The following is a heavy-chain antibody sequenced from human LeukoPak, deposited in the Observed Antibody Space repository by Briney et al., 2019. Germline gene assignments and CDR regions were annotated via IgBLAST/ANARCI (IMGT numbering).Heavy chain of an antibody. V-gene: IGHV5-51*01. J-gene: IGHJ5*02. D-gene: IGHD6-13*01. CDR1: GYSFTNYW. CDR2: IYPGGSDT. Sequence: GESLKISCKASGYSFTNYWIGWVRQMPGKGLGWMGIIYPGGSDTRYSPSFQVQVTISADKSISTAYLQWSSLKVSDTDMYYCARLRGSSFQLGWFDPWGQGTLVTVSS. CDR3: ARLRGSSFQLGWFDP.